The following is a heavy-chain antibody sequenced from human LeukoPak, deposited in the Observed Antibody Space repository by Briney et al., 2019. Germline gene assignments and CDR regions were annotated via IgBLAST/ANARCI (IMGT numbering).Heavy chain of an antibody. V-gene: IGHV1-2*02. J-gene: IGHJ5*02. CDR2: INPNSGGT. CDR3: ARVTVYSSSSFDP. CDR1: GYTFTGYY. D-gene: IGHD6-6*01. Sequence: ASVKVSCNASGYTFTGYYMHWVRQAPGQGLEWMGWINPNSGGTNYAQKFQGRVTMTRDTSISTAYMELSRLRSDDTAVYYCARVTVYSSSSFDPWGQGTLVTVSS.